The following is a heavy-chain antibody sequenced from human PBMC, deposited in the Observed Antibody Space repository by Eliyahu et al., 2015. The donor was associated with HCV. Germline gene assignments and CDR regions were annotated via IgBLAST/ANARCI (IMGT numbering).Heavy chain of an antibody. CDR3: TRVYGWAFDY. CDR2: IRNKAYGGTT. D-gene: IGHD6-19*01. V-gene: IGHV3-49*05. J-gene: IGHJ4*02. Sequence: EVQLVESGGGLVTPGRSLRXSCTASGFTFGDYAMXWFRQAPGKGLXLVGFIRNKAYGGTTEYGASVKGRFTISRDDSKSIAYLQMNSLKTEDTAVYYCTRVYGWAFDYWGQGTLVTVSS. CDR1: GFTFGDYA.